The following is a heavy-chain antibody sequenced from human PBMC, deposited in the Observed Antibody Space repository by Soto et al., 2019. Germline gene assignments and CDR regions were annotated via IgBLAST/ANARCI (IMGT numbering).Heavy chain of an antibody. D-gene: IGHD1-1*01. CDR1: GYTFTSYG. CDR3: ARGRYGDY. J-gene: IGHJ4*02. V-gene: IGHV1-18*01. Sequence: QVHLVQSGPEVKKPGASVRVSCKASGYTFTSYGITWARQAPGQGLEWMGWISAHNGNTDYAQKLQGRVIVTRDTSTSTAYMELRSRRSDDTAVYYCARGRYGDYWGQGALVTVSS. CDR2: ISAHNGNT.